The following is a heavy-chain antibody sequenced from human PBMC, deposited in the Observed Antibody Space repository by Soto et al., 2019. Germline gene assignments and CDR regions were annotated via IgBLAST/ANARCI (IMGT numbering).Heavy chain of an antibody. D-gene: IGHD6-19*01. Sequence: SCAASGFTFSDYGMHWVRQAPGKGLEWVAVLWYDGNNKYYTDSVKGRFTISRDNSKSTLYLQMNSLRAEDTAVYYCARDDIPGIAVATYGMDVWGQGTTVTVSS. V-gene: IGHV3-33*01. CDR3: ARDDIPGIAVATYGMDV. CDR2: LWYDGNNK. CDR1: GFTFSDYG. J-gene: IGHJ6*02.